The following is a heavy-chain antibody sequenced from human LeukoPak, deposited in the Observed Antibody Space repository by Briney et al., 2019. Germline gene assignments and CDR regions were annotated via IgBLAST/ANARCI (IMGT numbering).Heavy chain of an antibody. J-gene: IGHJ4*02. CDR2: ISYDGSNK. CDR3: AKDYRRDGYNYDFDY. V-gene: IGHV3-30*18. CDR1: GFTCSGGG. D-gene: IGHD5-24*01. Sequence: PGRSLRLSCAASGFTCSGGGMRWVRQAPGKGLEWVAVISYDGSNKYYADSVKGRFTISRDNSKNTLYLQMNSLRAEDTAVFYCAKDYRRDGYNYDFDYWGQGTLVTVST.